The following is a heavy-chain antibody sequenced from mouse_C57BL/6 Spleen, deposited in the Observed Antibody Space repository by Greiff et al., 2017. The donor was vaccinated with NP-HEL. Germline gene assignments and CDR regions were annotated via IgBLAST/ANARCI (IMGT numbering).Heavy chain of an antibody. V-gene: IGHV5-6*01. Sequence: EVQVVESGGDLVKPGGSLKLSCAASGFTFSSYGMSWVRQTPDKRLEWVATISSGGSYTYYPDSVKGRITISRDNAKTTLYLQMSSLKSEDTAMYYCARQGLRTDYFDYWGQGTTLTVSS. CDR3: ARQGLRTDYFDY. J-gene: IGHJ2*01. CDR1: GFTFSSYG. D-gene: IGHD1-1*01. CDR2: ISSGGSYT.